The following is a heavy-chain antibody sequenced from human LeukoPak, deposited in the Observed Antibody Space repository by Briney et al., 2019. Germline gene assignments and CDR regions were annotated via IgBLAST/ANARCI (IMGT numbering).Heavy chain of an antibody. Sequence: GGSLRLSCAASGFTFSSYSMNWVRQAPGKGLEWVSSISSSSSYIYYADSVKGRFTISRDNAKNTLYLQMNSLRVEDTAVYYCAGPAPEYFQHWGQGSLVTVSS. D-gene: IGHD2-2*01. CDR3: AGPAPEYFQH. CDR1: GFTFSSYS. J-gene: IGHJ1*01. CDR2: ISSSSSYI. V-gene: IGHV3-21*04.